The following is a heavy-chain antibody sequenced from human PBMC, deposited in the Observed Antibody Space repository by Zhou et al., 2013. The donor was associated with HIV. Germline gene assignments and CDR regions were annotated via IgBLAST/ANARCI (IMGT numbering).Heavy chain of an antibody. CDR1: GGSISSGNYY. CDR2: IYASGST. J-gene: IGHJ4*02. CDR3: ARGGPGWPTDY. V-gene: IGHV4-61*09. Sequence: QVQLQESGPGLVKPSQTLSLTCAVSGGSISSGNYYWSWIRQPAGKGLEWIGHIYASGSTKYNPSLKSRVTISIDTSKNQFSLKLSSVTAADTAVYYCARGGPGWPTDYWGQGTLVTVSS.